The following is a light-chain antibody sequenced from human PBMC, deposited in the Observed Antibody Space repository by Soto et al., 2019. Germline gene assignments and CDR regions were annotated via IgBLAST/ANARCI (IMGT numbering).Light chain of an antibody. CDR2: DNN. J-gene: IGLJ3*02. V-gene: IGLV1-51*01. CDR1: SSDIGNNY. CDR3: GTWDSSLSAVV. Sequence: SVLTQPPSVSAAPGQRVTISCSGSSSDIGNNYVSWYQQLPGTAPKLFIYDNNKRPSGIPDRFSGSKSGTSATLGITGLQTGDEADYYCGTWDSSLSAVVFGGGTKLTVL.